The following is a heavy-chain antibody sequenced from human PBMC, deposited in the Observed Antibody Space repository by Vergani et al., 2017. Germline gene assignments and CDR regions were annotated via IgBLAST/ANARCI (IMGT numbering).Heavy chain of an antibody. CDR1: GGSISSGGYY. D-gene: IGHD3-22*01. J-gene: IGHJ1*01. V-gene: IGHV4-31*03. Sequence: QVQLQESGPGLVKPSQTLSLTCTVSGGSISSGGYYWSWIRQHPGKGLEWIGYIYYSGSNYYNPSLKSRVTISVDTSKNQFSLKLSSVTAADTAEYYCARHAYYDSSGYYYDPAEYFQHWGQGTLVTVSS. CDR2: IYYSGSN. CDR3: ARHAYYDSSGYYYDPAEYFQH.